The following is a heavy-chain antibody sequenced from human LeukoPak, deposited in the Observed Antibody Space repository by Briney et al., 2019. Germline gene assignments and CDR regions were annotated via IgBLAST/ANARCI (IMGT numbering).Heavy chain of an antibody. CDR1: GGSFSSSSYS. V-gene: IGHV4-39*01. D-gene: IGHD5-12*01. CDR2: IYYSGST. Sequence: PSETLSLTCTVSGGSFSSSSYSWGWVRQPPGKGLEWIGSIYYSGSTYYNPSLKSRVTISVDTFKNQFSLKLSSVTAADTAVYYCARRGGRGYSGYEYYFDYWGQGTLVTVSS. CDR3: ARRGGRGYSGYEYYFDY. J-gene: IGHJ4*02.